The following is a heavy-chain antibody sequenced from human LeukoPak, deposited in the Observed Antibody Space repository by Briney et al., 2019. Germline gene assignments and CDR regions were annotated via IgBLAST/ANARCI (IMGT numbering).Heavy chain of an antibody. Sequence: ASVKVSCKASGYTFTSYYMHWVRQAPGQGLEWMGIINPSGGSTSYAQKFQGRVTMTRDMSTSTVYMELSSLRSEDTAVYYCARDMSPGYYDSSGYGYWGQGTLVTVSS. CDR3: ARDMSPGYYDSSGYGY. D-gene: IGHD3-22*01. J-gene: IGHJ4*02. CDR2: INPSGGST. V-gene: IGHV1-46*01. CDR1: GYTFTSYY.